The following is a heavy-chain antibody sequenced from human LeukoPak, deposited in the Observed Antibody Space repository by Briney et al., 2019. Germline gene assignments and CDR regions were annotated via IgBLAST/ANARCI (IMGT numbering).Heavy chain of an antibody. J-gene: IGHJ5*02. Sequence: PSETLSLTCTVSGGSISSSSYYWGWIRQPPGKGLEWIGSIYYSGSTYYNPSLKSRVTISVDTSKNQFSLKLSSVTAADTAVYYCARDQEGVAVASNWFDPWGQGTLVTVSS. CDR1: GGSISSSSYY. D-gene: IGHD6-19*01. CDR2: IYYSGST. CDR3: ARDQEGVAVASNWFDP. V-gene: IGHV4-39*07.